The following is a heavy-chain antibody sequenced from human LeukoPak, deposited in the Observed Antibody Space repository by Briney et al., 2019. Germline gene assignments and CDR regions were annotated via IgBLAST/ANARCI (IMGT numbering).Heavy chain of an antibody. CDR2: ISAYNGNT. CDR3: ARGTRIAGGALPLEHDY. Sequence: ASVKVSCKASGYTFTSYGISWVRQAPGQGLEWMGWISAYNGNTNYAQKLQGRVTMTTDTSASTAYMELRSLRSDDTAVYYCARGTRIAGGALPLEHDYWGQGTLVTVSS. V-gene: IGHV1-18*01. D-gene: IGHD6-13*01. J-gene: IGHJ4*02. CDR1: GYTFTSYG.